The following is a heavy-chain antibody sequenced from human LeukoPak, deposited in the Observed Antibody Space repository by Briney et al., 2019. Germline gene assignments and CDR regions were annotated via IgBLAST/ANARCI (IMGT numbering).Heavy chain of an antibody. V-gene: IGHV3-33*01. CDR3: ARDRAPGLPTYYFDY. CDR1: GFTFSSYG. Sequence: PGGSLRLSCAASGFTFSSYGMHWVRQAPGKGLEWVAVIWYDGSNKYYADSVKGRFTISRDNSNNTLYLQMNSLRAEDTAVYYCARDRAPGLPTYYFDYWGQGTLVTVSS. CDR2: IWYDGSNK. J-gene: IGHJ4*02.